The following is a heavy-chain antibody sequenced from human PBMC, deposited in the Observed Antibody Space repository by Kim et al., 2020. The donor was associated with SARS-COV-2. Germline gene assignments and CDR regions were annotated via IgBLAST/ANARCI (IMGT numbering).Heavy chain of an antibody. D-gene: IGHD6-19*01. V-gene: IGHV3-30*07. CDR3: ARDIAVAGTGSEYFQH. J-gene: IGHJ1*01. Sequence: DSVKGRFTIARDNSKNTLYLQMNSLRAEDTAVYYCARDIAVAGTGSEYFQHWGQGTLVTVSS.